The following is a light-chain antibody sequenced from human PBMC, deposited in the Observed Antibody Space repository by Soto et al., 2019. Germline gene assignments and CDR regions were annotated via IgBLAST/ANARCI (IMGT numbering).Light chain of an antibody. Sequence: QLVLTQSSSASASLGSSVKLTCTLSSGHSSYIIAWHQQQPGKAPRYLMKLEGSGSYNTGSGVPDRFAVSSSGADRYLTISNLLFEDESDYYCETWVSNTYVFGTGTKVTVL. CDR2: LEGSGSY. V-gene: IGLV4-60*02. CDR3: ETWVSNTYV. J-gene: IGLJ1*01. CDR1: SGHSSYI.